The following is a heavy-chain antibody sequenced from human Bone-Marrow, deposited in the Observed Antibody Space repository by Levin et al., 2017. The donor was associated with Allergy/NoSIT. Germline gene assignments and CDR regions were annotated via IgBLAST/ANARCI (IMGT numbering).Heavy chain of an antibody. J-gene: IGHJ4*02. CDR1: GFTVSSNY. CDR2: IYSGGST. Sequence: GGSLRLSCAASGFTVSSNYMSWVRQAPGKGLEWVSVIYSGGSTYYADSVKGRFTISRDNSKNTLYLQMNSLRAEDPAVYYCPKNGGWYGAGYFDYWGQGTLVTVSS. V-gene: IGHV3-66*02. D-gene: IGHD6-19*01. CDR3: PKNGGWYGAGYFDY.